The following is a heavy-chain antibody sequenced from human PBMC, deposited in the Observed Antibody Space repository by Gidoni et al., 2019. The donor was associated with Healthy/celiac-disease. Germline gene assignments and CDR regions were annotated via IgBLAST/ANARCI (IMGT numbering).Heavy chain of an antibody. V-gene: IGHV4-34*01. D-gene: IGHD3-10*01. CDR1: GGSFSGYY. CDR3: ARDGLLWFGEPLPYYFDY. J-gene: IGHJ4*02. CDR2: INHSGST. Sequence: QVQLQQWGAGLLKPSETLSLTCAVYGGSFSGYYWSWIRQPPGKGLEWIGEINHSGSTNYNPSLKSRVTISVDTSKNQFSLKLSSVTAADTAVYYCARDGLLWFGEPLPYYFDYWGQGTLVTVSS.